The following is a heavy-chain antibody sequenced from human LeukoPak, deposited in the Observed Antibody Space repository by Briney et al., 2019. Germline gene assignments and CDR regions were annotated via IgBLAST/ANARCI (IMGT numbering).Heavy chain of an antibody. V-gene: IGHV3-23*01. CDR3: AKDSTASGSYYGMDI. CDR2: ITDSGTTS. D-gene: IGHD6-19*01. J-gene: IGHJ6*02. Sequence: GGSLRLSCAASGFAFNSYVMNWVRQAPGKELEWVSSITDSGTTSYYTDSVKGRFAISRDNSKSTLYLQMNSLRAEDTAVYYCAKDSTASGSYYGMDIWGQGTSVTVSS. CDR1: GFAFNSYV.